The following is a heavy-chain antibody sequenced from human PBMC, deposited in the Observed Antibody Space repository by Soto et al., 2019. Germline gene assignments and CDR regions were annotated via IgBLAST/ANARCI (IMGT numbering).Heavy chain of an antibody. CDR1: GFTFSDYY. Sequence: GGSLRLSCAASGFTFSDYYMSWIRQAPGKGLEWVSYISSSGSTIYYADSVKGRFTISRDNAKNSLYLQMNSLRAEDTAVYYCIVVPAQGNYYYMDVWGKGTTVTVSS. V-gene: IGHV3-11*01. D-gene: IGHD2-2*01. CDR3: IVVPAQGNYYYMDV. CDR2: ISSSGSTI. J-gene: IGHJ6*03.